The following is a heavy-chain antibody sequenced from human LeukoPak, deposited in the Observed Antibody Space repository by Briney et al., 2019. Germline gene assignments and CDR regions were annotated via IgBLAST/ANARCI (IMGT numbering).Heavy chain of an antibody. Sequence: SETLSLTCTVSGGSFSSDDYYWSWIRQPPGKGLEWIGYIYHSGSAYYNPSLKSRVTISVDRSKNQFSLKLSSVTAADTAVYYCARGTYCTNGVCYPGRYFDYWGQGTLVTVSS. CDR2: IYHSGSA. CDR1: GGSFSSDDYY. J-gene: IGHJ4*02. CDR3: ARGTYCTNGVCYPGRYFDY. D-gene: IGHD2-8*01. V-gene: IGHV4-30-2*01.